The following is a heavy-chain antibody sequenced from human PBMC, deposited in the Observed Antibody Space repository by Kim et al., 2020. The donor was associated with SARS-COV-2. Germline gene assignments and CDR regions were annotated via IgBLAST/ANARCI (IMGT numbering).Heavy chain of an antibody. V-gene: IGHV3-23*01. J-gene: IGHJ3*02. CDR3: AKDRRYYYDKNGFNGFEI. Sequence: GGSLRLSCTASGFTLSTYAMGWVRQGPGKGLEWVAGISGSGLRTYYADSVGDRFTVSRDRANDMLFLQLDNLRAEDTAIYYCAKDRRYYYDKNGFNGFEIWGQGTMVTVSS. D-gene: IGHD3-22*01. CDR1: GFTLSTYA. CDR2: ISGSGLRT.